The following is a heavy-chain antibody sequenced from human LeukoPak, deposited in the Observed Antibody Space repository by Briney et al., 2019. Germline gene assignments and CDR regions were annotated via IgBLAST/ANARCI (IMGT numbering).Heavy chain of an antibody. D-gene: IGHD6-6*01. J-gene: IGHJ6*03. CDR2: VIPIFGTT. CDR1: GGTFTSYT. CDR3: ARGYRSSFHYDYYMDV. V-gene: IGHV1-69*05. Sequence: SENVSCKASGGTFTSYTISWVRQAPAQGLEWMGRVIPIFGTTNYEHHFQGRVTITTDESKNTASLELSSLTSEDTAVYYCARGYRSSFHYDYYMDVWGKGTTVTVSS.